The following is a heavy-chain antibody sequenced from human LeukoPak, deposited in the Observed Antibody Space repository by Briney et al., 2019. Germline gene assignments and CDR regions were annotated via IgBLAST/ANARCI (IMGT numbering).Heavy chain of an antibody. CDR2: INTNTGNP. J-gene: IGHJ5*02. D-gene: IGHD2-15*01. Sequence: ASVKVSCKASGYTFTRYGMNWVRQAPGQGLEWMGWINTNTGNPMYAQGFTGRFVFSLDTSVTTAYLQISSLKAEDTAFYYCARRYCSGGTCYSFDPWGQGTLVTVSS. CDR3: ARRYCSGGTCYSFDP. V-gene: IGHV7-4-1*02. CDR1: GYTFTRYG.